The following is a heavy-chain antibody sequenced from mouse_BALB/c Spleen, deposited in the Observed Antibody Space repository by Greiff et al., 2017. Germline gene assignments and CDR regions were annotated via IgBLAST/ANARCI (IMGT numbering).Heavy chain of an antibody. D-gene: IGHD1-1*01. Sequence: EVKLVESGGGLVQPGGSLKLSCAASGFTFSSYGMSWVRQTPDKRLELVATINSNGGSTYYPDSVKGRFTISRDNAKNTLYLQMSSLKSEDTAMYYCAREPGSSYAMDYWGQGTSVTVSS. CDR3: AREPGSSYAMDY. J-gene: IGHJ4*01. V-gene: IGHV5-6-3*01. CDR2: INSNGGST. CDR1: GFTFSSYG.